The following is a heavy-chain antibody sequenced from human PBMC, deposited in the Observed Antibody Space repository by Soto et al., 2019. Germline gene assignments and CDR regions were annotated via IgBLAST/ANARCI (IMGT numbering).Heavy chain of an antibody. CDR1: GGSISRTIYY. D-gene: IGHD6-13*01. CDR2: IYYTGST. J-gene: IGHJ5*01. CDR3: ASRRPEAAADPGDYLDL. V-gene: IGHV4-39*01. Sequence: SETLSLTCTVSGGSISRTIYYGAWIRQPPGKGLEWIGNIYYTGSTYYNPSLKSRVAISVDTSKNQFSLKLSSVTAADTAVYYCASRRPEAAADPGDYLDLWGQGTLVTVSS.